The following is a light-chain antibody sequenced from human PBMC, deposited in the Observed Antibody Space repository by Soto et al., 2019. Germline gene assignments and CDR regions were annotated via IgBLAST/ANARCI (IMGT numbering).Light chain of an antibody. Sequence: QSALTQPVSLSGSPGQSITISCTGTSEDVGGYNYVSWYRQHPGKGPELIIYKVTDRPSGVSSRFSGSKSGNTASLTISGLQAEDEADYYCSSYTTSSTWVFGGGTKLTVL. J-gene: IGLJ3*02. CDR2: KVT. V-gene: IGLV2-14*01. CDR3: SSYTTSSTWV. CDR1: SEDVGGYNY.